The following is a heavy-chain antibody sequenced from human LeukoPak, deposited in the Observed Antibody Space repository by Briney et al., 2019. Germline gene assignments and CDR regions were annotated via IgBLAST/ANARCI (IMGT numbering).Heavy chain of an antibody. Sequence: ASVKVSCKASGYTFTSYDINWVRQATGQGLEWMGWISAYNGNTNYAQKLQGRVTMTTDTSTSTAYMELRSLRSDDTAVYYCARGGEEQLVWDYWGQGTLVTVSS. CDR1: GYTFTSYD. J-gene: IGHJ4*02. CDR2: ISAYNGNT. CDR3: ARGGEEQLVWDY. D-gene: IGHD6-13*01. V-gene: IGHV1-18*01.